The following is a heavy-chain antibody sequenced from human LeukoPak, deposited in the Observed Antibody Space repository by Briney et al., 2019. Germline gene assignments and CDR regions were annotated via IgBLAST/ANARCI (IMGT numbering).Heavy chain of an antibody. V-gene: IGHV3-53*01. Sequence: GGSLRLSCAASGFTVSSNYMSWVRQAPGKGLEWVSVIYSGGSTYYADSVKGRFTISRDNSKNTLYLQMNSLRAEDTAVYYCARDQAPRADGDPPYYYYYGMDVWGQGTTVTVSS. CDR2: IYSGGST. D-gene: IGHD4-17*01. CDR1: GFTVSSNY. J-gene: IGHJ6*02. CDR3: ARDQAPRADGDPPYYYYYGMDV.